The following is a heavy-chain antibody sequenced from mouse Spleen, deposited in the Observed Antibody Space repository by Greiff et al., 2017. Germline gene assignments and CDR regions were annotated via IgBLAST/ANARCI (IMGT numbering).Heavy chain of an antibody. Sequence: QVQLKQPGAELVRPGSSVKLSCKASGYTFTSYWMHWVKQRPIQGLEWIGNIGPSDSETHYNQKFKDKATLTVDKSSSTAYMQLSSLTSEDSAVYYCARGGYAMDYWGQGTSVTVSS. CDR2: IGPSDSET. J-gene: IGHJ4*01. CDR3: ARGGYAMDY. CDR1: GYTFTSYW. V-gene: IGHV1-52*01.